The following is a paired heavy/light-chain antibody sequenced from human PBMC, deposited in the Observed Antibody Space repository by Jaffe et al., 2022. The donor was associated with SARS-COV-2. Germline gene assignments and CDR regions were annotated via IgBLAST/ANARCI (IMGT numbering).Heavy chain of an antibody. J-gene: IGHJ3*02. CDR2: IKQDGSDK. CDR1: GFTLSIHW. D-gene: IGHD1-7*01. V-gene: IGHV3-7*01. CDR3: AREKLGSDDFDI. Sequence: EVQLVESGGALVQSGGSLRLSCAASGFTLSIHWMSWVRQAPGKGLEWVANIKQDGSDKYYVGSVKGRFTISRDNAKNSLYLQMSSLRAEDTAVYYCAREKLGSDDFDIWGRGTMVTVSS.
Light chain of an antibody. CDR3: QQRKT. Sequence: EIVLTQSPATLSLAPGERATLSCRASQSISTYLAWYQQKPGQAPRLLIYAASNRATGIPARFSGSGSGTDFTLTISSLEPEDFAIYYCQQRKTFGQGTRLEIK. CDR2: AAS. V-gene: IGKV3-11*01. J-gene: IGKJ5*01. CDR1: QSISTY.